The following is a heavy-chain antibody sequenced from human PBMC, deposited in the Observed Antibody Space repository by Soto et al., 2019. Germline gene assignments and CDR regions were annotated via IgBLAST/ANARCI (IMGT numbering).Heavy chain of an antibody. J-gene: IGHJ4*02. CDR3: ARGVRGYLGYYFDY. CDR2: IYYSGST. CDR1: GGSISSGDYY. D-gene: IGHD5-12*01. Sequence: PSETLSLTCTVSGGSISSGDYYWSWIRQPPGKGLEWSGYIYYSGSTYYNPYLKSRVTISVDTSKNQFSLKLSSVTAADTAVYYCARGVRGYLGYYFDYWGQGTLVTVSS. V-gene: IGHV4-30-4*01.